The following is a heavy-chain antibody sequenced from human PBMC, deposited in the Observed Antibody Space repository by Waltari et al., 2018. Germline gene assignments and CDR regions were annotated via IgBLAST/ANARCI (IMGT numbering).Heavy chain of an antibody. CDR3: AAHLRQVTTEFAY. Sequence: QVQLQESGPKLVKPSETLSLTCTVSAGSISSYFWSWIRQPPGKGLEWIGYIHYSGNTNSDTSMKSRVTRSMDTSKNQFSLKLSSATAADTAVYYCAAHLRQVTTEFAYWGQGILVTVSS. J-gene: IGHJ4*02. CDR1: AGSISSYF. CDR2: IHYSGNT. V-gene: IGHV4-59*01. D-gene: IGHD4-17*01.